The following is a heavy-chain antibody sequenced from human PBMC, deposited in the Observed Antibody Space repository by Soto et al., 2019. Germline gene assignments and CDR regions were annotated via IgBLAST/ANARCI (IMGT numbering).Heavy chain of an antibody. V-gene: IGHV3-33*01. CDR3: ARDASYYSLWSGYYPSRNGMDV. J-gene: IGHJ6*02. CDR2: IWYDGSKK. Sequence: QVQVVESGGGVVQPGRSLRLSCAASGFTFSSFGMHWVRQAPGKGLEWVSLIWYDGSKKSYGDSVKGQFTISRDNSSNTVYLQMNSLRADVTDVYYCARDASYYSLWSGYYPSRNGMDVWGQGTTVTVSS. CDR1: GFTFSSFG. D-gene: IGHD3-3*01.